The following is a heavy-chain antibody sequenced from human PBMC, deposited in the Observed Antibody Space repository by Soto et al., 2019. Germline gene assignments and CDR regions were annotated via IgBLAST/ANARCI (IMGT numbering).Heavy chain of an antibody. D-gene: IGHD2-15*01. CDR2: ISYDGSNK. CDR3: ARDHYPTLSRDCSGGSCYFHGRY. J-gene: IGHJ4*02. CDR1: GFTFSSYA. V-gene: IGHV3-30-3*01. Sequence: SLRLSCAASGFTFSSYAMHWVRQAPGKGLEWVAVISYDGSNKYYADSVKGRITISRDNSKNTLYLQMNSLRAEDTAVYYCARDHYPTLSRDCSGGSCYFHGRYWGQGTLVTVS.